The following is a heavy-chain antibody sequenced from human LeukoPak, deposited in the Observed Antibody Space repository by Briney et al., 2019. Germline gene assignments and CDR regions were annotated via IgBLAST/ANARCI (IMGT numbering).Heavy chain of an antibody. Sequence: SSVKVSCKASGYTFTGYYMHWVRQAPGQGLEWMGRINPNSGGTNSARKFQGRVTMTRDTSINTAYMELNRLRSDDTAVYYCASAIAAAGDFWGQGTLVTVSS. J-gene: IGHJ4*02. CDR1: GYTFTGYY. CDR2: INPNSGGT. CDR3: ASAIAAAGDF. D-gene: IGHD6-13*01. V-gene: IGHV1-2*06.